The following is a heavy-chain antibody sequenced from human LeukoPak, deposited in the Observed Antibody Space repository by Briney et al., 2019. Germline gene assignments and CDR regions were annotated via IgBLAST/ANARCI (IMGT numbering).Heavy chain of an antibody. Sequence: SETLSLTCTVSGGSISSSSYYWGWIRQPPGKGLEWIGSIYYSGSTYHNPSLKSRVTISVDTSKNQFSLKLSSVTAADTAVYYCARDLRAARAFDYWGQGTLVTVSS. J-gene: IGHJ4*02. CDR3: ARDLRAARAFDY. V-gene: IGHV4-39*07. CDR1: GGSISSSSYY. CDR2: IYYSGST. D-gene: IGHD6-6*01.